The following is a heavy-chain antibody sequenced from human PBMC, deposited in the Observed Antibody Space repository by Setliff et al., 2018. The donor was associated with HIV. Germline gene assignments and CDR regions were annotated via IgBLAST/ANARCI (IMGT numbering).Heavy chain of an antibody. CDR2: ISGSGGST. D-gene: IGHD3-22*01. CDR3: AKEYYYDSSGWEDY. CDR1: GFTFSSYA. Sequence: VGSLRFSCAASGFTFSSYAMSWVRQAPGKGLEWVSAISGSGGSTYYADSVKGRFTISRDNSKNTLYLQMNSLRAEDTAVYYCAKEYYYDSSGWEDYWGQGTLVTSPQ. V-gene: IGHV3-23*01. J-gene: IGHJ4*02.